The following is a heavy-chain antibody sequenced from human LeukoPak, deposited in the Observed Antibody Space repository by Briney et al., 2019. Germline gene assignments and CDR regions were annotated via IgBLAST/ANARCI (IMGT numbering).Heavy chain of an antibody. J-gene: IGHJ5*02. CDR3: ARGPPRRCSSTSCSYTLWFDP. D-gene: IGHD2-2*01. V-gene: IGHV4-30-2*01. Sequence: SQTLSLTCTVSGGSINSGSYYWSWIRQPPGKGLEWIGYIYHSGSTHYNPSLKSRVTMSVDGSKNQFSLKLSSVSAADTAVYYCARGPPRRCSSTSCSYTLWFDPWGQGTLVTVSS. CDR2: IYHSGST. CDR1: GGSINSGSYY.